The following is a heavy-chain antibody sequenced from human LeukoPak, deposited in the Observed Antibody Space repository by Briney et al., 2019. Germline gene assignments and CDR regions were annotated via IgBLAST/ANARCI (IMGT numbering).Heavy chain of an antibody. D-gene: IGHD6-13*01. CDR3: ARRVAAAGYWFAP. Sequence: GEALQISCKGSGYSFTSYWIGWVRPMPGKGLEWMGIIYPGDSDTRYSPSFQGQVTISVDKSIGTAYLQWSSLKASDTAMYYCARRVAAAGYWFAPWGQGTLVTVSS. CDR2: IYPGDSDT. V-gene: IGHV5-51*01. CDR1: GYSFTSYW. J-gene: IGHJ5*02.